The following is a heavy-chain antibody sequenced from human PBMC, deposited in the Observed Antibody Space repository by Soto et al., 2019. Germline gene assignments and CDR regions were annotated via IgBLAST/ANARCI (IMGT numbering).Heavy chain of an antibody. CDR1: GGSISVSSYY. V-gene: IGHV4-39*01. Sequence: SETLSLTCSVSGGSISVSSYYWGWIRQPPGKGLEWIGSIYFTGSTAYNPSLKSRVTMSVDTSKNQFSLKLSSVTAADTAVYYCARHVRSGWYIFDYWGQGTLVTVSS. D-gene: IGHD6-19*01. CDR2: IYFTGST. CDR3: ARHVRSGWYIFDY. J-gene: IGHJ4*02.